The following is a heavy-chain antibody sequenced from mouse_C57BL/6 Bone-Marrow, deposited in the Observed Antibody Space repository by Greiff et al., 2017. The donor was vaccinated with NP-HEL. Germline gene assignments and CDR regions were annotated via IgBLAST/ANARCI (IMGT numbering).Heavy chain of an antibody. CDR2: INPNNGGT. Sequence: EVQLQHSGPELVKPGASVKMSCKASGYTFTDYNMHWVKQSHGKSLEWIGYINPNNGGTSYNQKFKGKATLTVNKSSSTAYMELRSLTSEDSAVYYCARFPLITPVVPTLDYWGQGTTLTVSS. J-gene: IGHJ2*01. D-gene: IGHD1-1*01. V-gene: IGHV1-22*01. CDR1: GYTFTDYN. CDR3: ARFPLITPVVPTLDY.